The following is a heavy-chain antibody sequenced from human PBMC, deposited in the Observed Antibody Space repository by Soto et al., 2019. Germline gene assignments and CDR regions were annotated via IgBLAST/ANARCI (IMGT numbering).Heavy chain of an antibody. CDR3: ARDHYDFWSGYSNWFDP. J-gene: IGHJ5*02. CDR1: GYTFTGYY. D-gene: IGHD3-3*01. Sequence: VKVSCKASGYTFTGYYMHWVRQAPGQGLEWMGWINPNSGGTNYAQKFQGRVTMTRDTSISTAYMELSRLRSDDTAVYYCARDHYDFWSGYSNWFDPWGQGTLVTVSS. V-gene: IGHV1-2*02. CDR2: INPNSGGT.